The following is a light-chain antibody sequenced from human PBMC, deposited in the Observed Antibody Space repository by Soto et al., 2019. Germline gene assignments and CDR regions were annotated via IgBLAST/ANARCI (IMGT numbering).Light chain of an antibody. J-gene: IGLJ2*01. V-gene: IGLV1-40*01. CDR3: QSYDSSLFVV. Sequence: QSVLTQPPSVSGAPGQSVTISCTGSSSNIGAGFDVHWYQQLPGTAPKFLIYCNHNRPSGVPDRFSGSKSGTSASLVITGLLGEDEGDYYCQSYDSSLFVVFGGGTKLTVL. CDR2: CNH. CDR1: SSNIGAGFD.